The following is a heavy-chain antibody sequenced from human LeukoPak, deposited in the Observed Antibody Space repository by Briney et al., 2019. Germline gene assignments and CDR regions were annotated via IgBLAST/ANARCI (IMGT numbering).Heavy chain of an antibody. D-gene: IGHD2/OR15-2a*01. CDR2: IYFSGST. Sequence: KPSETLSLTCTVSGGSISSHSYHWGWIRQPPGKGLEWIGSIYFSGSTYFNPSFKSRVSISLDTSKNQFSLELSSVTAADTAVYYCARSTGTSMPYYFDYWGQGTLVTVSS. J-gene: IGHJ4*02. CDR1: GGSISSHSYH. CDR3: ARSTGTSMPYYFDY. V-gene: IGHV4-39*07.